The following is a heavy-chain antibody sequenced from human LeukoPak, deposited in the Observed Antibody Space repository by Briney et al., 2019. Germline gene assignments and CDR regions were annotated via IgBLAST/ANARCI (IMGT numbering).Heavy chain of an antibody. V-gene: IGHV3-7*01. CDR2: IKQDGSEK. CDR1: GFTFSSYW. J-gene: IGHJ3*02. Sequence: PGGSLRLSCAASGFTFSSYWMSWVRQAPGKGLECVANIKQDGSEKYYVDSVKGRFTISRDNAKNSLYLQMNSLRAEDTAVYYCASMTHSSAFDIWGQGTMVTVSS. CDR3: ASMTHSSAFDI. D-gene: IGHD2/OR15-2a*01.